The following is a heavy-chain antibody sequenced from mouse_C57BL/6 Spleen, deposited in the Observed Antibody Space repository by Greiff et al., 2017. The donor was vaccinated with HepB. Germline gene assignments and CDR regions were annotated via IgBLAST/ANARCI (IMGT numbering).Heavy chain of an antibody. Sequence: VKLQQSGAELVRPGASVTLSCKASGYTFTDYEMHWVKQTPVHGLEWIGAIDPETGGTAYNQKFKGKAILTADKSSSTAYMELRSLTSEDSAVYYCTRWYYGSSPLYYAMDYWGQGTSVTVSS. V-gene: IGHV1-15*01. CDR3: TRWYYGSSPLYYAMDY. J-gene: IGHJ4*01. CDR2: IDPETGGT. D-gene: IGHD1-1*01. CDR1: GYTFTDYE.